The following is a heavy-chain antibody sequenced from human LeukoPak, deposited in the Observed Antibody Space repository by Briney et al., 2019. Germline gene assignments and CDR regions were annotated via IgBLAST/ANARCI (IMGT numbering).Heavy chain of an antibody. D-gene: IGHD3-22*01. CDR1: GGSFSGYY. V-gene: IGHV4-34*01. Sequence: PSETLSLTCAVYGGSFSGYYWSWIRQPPGKGLEWIGEINHSGSTNYNPSLKSRVTISLDTSKNQFSLKLSSVTAADTAVYYCARPPQRRYYDSSGYYWVYWGQGTLVTVSS. J-gene: IGHJ4*02. CDR2: INHSGST. CDR3: ARPPQRRYYDSSGYYWVY.